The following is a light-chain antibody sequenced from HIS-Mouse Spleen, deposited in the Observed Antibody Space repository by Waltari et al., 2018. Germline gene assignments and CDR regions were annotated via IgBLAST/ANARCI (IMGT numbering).Light chain of an antibody. CDR3: QVWDSSSDHVV. Sequence: SYELTQPPSVSVSPGKTARITCGGNNIGSKSVHWYQQKPGQAPVLVVYDDSDRPSGHPERFSGSNSGNTATLTISRVEAGDEADYYCQVWDSSSDHVVFGGGTKLTVL. CDR1: NIGSKS. J-gene: IGLJ2*01. CDR2: DDS. V-gene: IGLV3-21*03.